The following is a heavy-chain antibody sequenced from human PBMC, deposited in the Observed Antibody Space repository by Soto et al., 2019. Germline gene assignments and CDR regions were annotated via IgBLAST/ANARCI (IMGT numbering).Heavy chain of an antibody. J-gene: IGHJ4*02. CDR2: ISAYNGNT. D-gene: IGHD3-9*01. CDR3: ARQTFLQFDILTGPDY. CDR1: GYTFTSYG. Sequence: ASVKVSCKASGYTFTSYGISWVRQAPGQGLEWMGWISAYNGNTNYAQKLQGRVTMTTDTSTSTAYMELRSLRSDDTAVYSCARQTFLQFDILTGPDYWGQGTLVTVSS. V-gene: IGHV1-18*01.